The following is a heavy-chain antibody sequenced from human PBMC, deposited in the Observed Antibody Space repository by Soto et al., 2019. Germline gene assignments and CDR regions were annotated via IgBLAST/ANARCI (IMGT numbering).Heavy chain of an antibody. CDR1: GFTFSSYA. J-gene: IGHJ4*02. CDR2: ISYDGSNK. V-gene: IGHV3-30-3*01. D-gene: IGHD2-2*01. CDR3: ARDRRSGRQYQLPSYYFDY. Sequence: QVQLVESGGGVVQPGRSLRLSCAASGFTFSSYAMHWVRQAPGKGLEWVAVISYDGSNKYYADSVKGRFTISRDNSKNTLYLQMNSLRAEDTAVYYCARDRRSGRQYQLPSYYFDYWGQGTLVTVSS.